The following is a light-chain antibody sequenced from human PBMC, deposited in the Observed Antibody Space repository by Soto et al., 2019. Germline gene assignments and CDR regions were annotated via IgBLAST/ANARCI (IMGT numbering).Light chain of an antibody. Sequence: QSVLTQPASVSGSPGQSITISCTGTSSDVGGYNYVSWYQQHPGKAPKLMIYDVSNQPSGVSNRFSGSKSGNTASLTISGLQAEDEADYYCSSYTSSSTLYVFGTGTKLTV. CDR2: DVS. J-gene: IGLJ1*01. V-gene: IGLV2-14*01. CDR3: SSYTSSSTLYV. CDR1: SSDVGGYNY.